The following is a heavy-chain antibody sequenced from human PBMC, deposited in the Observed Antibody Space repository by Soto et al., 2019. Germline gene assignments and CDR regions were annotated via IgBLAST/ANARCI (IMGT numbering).Heavy chain of an antibody. Sequence: QVQLVESGGGVVQPGRSLRLSCAASGFTFSSYAMHWVRQAPGKGLEWVAVISYDGSNKYYADSVKGRFTISRDNSKTTLYLKMNSLRVEDTAVYYCARDRIAYCGGDCYSFDYWVQGTLVTVSS. D-gene: IGHD2-21*02. CDR3: ARDRIAYCGGDCYSFDY. CDR1: GFTFSSYA. V-gene: IGHV3-30-3*01. CDR2: ISYDGSNK. J-gene: IGHJ4*02.